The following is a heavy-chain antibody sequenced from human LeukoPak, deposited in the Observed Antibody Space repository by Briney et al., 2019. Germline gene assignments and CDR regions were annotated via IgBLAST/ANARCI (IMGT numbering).Heavy chain of an antibody. J-gene: IGHJ4*02. CDR3: ARQLGYCSDGSCYFDY. V-gene: IGHV3-23*01. CDR1: GFTFSSYA. D-gene: IGHD2-15*01. CDR2: TCGSGGST. Sequence: PGGSLRLSCAASGFTFSSYAMSWVRQAPGQGLEWVSATCGSGGSTYYADSAKGLFTISRDNSKNTLYLQMNSLRAEDAAVYYCARQLGYCSDGSCYFDYWGQGTLVTVSS.